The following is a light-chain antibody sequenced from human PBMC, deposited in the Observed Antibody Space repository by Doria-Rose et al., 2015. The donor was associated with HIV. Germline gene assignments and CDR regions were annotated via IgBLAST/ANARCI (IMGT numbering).Light chain of an antibody. CDR1: QSFSSTY. V-gene: IGKV3-20*01. Sequence: TQSPGTLSLSPGERATLPCRASQSFSSTYLDCYQQKPGQAPSRLIYDGSTRATGIPDMISASGSGTDFTLTINRLEPEDCALYYCHQYDGSWTFVQGTKVEI. CDR2: DGS. CDR3: HQYDGSWT. J-gene: IGKJ1*01.